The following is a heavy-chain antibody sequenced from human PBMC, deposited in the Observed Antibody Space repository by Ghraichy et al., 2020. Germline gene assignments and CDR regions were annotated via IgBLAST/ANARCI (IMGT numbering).Heavy chain of an antibody. CDR2: IYSGGST. V-gene: IGHV3-66*02. D-gene: IGHD3-9*01. J-gene: IGHJ6*03. Sequence: GESLNISCAASGFTVSSNYMSWVRQAPGKGLAWVSVIYSGGSTYYADSVKGRFTISRDNSKNTLYLQMNSLRPEDTAVYYCARDLQRCFDWLRTPYCYYYMDVWGKGTTVTVSS. CDR1: GFTVSSNY. CDR3: ARDLQRCFDWLRTPYCYYYMDV.